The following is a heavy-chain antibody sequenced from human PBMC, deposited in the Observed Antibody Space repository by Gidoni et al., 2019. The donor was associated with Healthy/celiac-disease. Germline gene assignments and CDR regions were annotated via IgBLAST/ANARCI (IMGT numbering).Heavy chain of an antibody. CDR2: IIPIFGTA. J-gene: IGHJ4*02. CDR3: ARGRGLLAPDY. D-gene: IGHD3-10*01. Sequence: QVQLVQSGAEVKKPGSSVKVSCKASGGTFSSSSISWVRQAPGQGLAWMGGIIPIFGTANYAQKFQGRVTITADESTSTAYMEPSSLRSEDTAVYYCARGRGLLAPDYWGQGTLVTVSS. CDR1: GGTFSSSS. V-gene: IGHV1-69*01.